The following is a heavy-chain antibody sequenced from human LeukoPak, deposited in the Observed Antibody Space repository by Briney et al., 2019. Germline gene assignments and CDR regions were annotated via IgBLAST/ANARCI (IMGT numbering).Heavy chain of an antibody. D-gene: IGHD1-7*01. CDR3: ARDLGRRLTGTLLGIGY. Sequence: GASVKVSCKASGYTFTSYYMHWVRQPPGQGLEWMGIINPSGCSTSYAQKFQGRVTITRDTSTSTLYMELSSLRSEDTAVYYCARDLGRRLTGTLLGIGYWGQGALVTVSS. CDR1: GYTFTSYY. J-gene: IGHJ4*02. CDR2: INPSGCST. V-gene: IGHV1-46*01.